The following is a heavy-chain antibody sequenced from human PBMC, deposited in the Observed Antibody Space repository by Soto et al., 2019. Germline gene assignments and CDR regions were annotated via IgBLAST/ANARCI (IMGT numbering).Heavy chain of an antibody. CDR1: GYTFTGYY. J-gene: IGHJ4*02. Sequence: ASVKVSCKASGYTFTGYYMHWVRQAPGQGLEWMGWINPNSGGTNYAQKFQGRVTMTRDTSISTAYMELSRLRSDDTAVYYCARAEDTAMAYDSWGQGTLATASS. V-gene: IGHV1-2*02. CDR3: ARAEDTAMAYDS. D-gene: IGHD5-18*01. CDR2: INPNSGGT.